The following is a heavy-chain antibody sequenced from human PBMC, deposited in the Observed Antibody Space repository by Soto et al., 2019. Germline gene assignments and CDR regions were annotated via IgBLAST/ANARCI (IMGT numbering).Heavy chain of an antibody. D-gene: IGHD1-1*01. V-gene: IGHV1-2*02. J-gene: IGHJ4*02. CDR3: ARVGFERPLDYFDY. CDR1: GYTFTGYY. Sequence: ASVKVSCKASGYTFTGYYMHWVRQAPGQGLEWMGWINPNSGGTNYAQKFQGRVTMTRDTSISRAYMELSRLRSDDTAVYYCARVGFERPLDYFDYWGQGTLVTVSS. CDR2: INPNSGGT.